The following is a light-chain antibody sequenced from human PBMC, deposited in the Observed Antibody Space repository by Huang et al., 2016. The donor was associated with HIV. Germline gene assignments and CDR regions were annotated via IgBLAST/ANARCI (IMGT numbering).Light chain of an antibody. J-gene: IGKJ1*01. Sequence: EIVMTQSPATLSVSPGERATLSCWASQSFSNNLAWYQQKPGQAPRRLIFGASTRATGIPARFSGSGSGTEFTLTISSLQSEDFAVYYCQQYNSWPGTFGQGTKVEIK. V-gene: IGKV3-15*01. CDR3: QQYNSWPGT. CDR2: GAS. CDR1: QSFSNN.